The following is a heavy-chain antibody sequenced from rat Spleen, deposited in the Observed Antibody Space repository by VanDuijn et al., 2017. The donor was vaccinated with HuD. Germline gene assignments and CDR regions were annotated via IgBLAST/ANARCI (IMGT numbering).Heavy chain of an antibody. V-gene: IGHV2-27*01. J-gene: IGHJ3*01. CDR1: GFSLTSYH. Sequence: QVHLKESGPGLMQPSETLSLTCPVYGFSLTSYHVHWVRQPPGKGLEWMGRIQNGGSTDYNSALKSRLSISRDTSKSQVFLKMNSLQTEDTATYFCTRTYGGYTSHWFAYWGQGTLGTVSS. CDR2: IQNGGST. CDR3: TRTYGGYTSHWFAY. D-gene: IGHD1-11*01.